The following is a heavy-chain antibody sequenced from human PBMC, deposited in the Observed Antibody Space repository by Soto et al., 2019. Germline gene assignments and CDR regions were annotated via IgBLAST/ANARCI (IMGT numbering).Heavy chain of an antibody. V-gene: IGHV3-74*01. Sequence: DVQLVESGGGLVQPGGSLRVSCAASGFTLGSHRIHWVRQAPGKGLEWVSRIDTDGGGTSYADSVKGRFTISTDDAQNTVYLQMNGLRAEDTAVYDCATVFDLLGQGTLVTGSS. CDR1: GFTLGSHR. J-gene: IGHJ5*02. CDR3: ATVFDL. CDR2: IDTDGGGT.